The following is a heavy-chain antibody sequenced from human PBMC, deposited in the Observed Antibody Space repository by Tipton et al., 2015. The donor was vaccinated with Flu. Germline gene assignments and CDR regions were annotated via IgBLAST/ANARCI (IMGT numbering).Heavy chain of an antibody. CDR1: GYSIRSAYY. J-gene: IGHJ4*02. CDR2: IYHSGTT. CDR3: ARHTGDSVRGVIDY. Sequence: LRLSCSVSGYSIRSAYYWGWVRRPPGKGLEWIGTIYHSGTTYYNPSLKSRLTISVDTSKNQFSLRLGSVTAADTAVYYCARHTGDSVRGVIDYWGQGTLVTVSS. V-gene: IGHV4-38-2*01. D-gene: IGHD3-10*02.